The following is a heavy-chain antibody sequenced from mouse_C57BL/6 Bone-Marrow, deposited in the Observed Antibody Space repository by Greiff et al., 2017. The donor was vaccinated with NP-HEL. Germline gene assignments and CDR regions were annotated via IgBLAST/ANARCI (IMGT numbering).Heavy chain of an antibody. D-gene: IGHD2-4*01. Sequence: QVHVKQSGPGLVQPSQSLSITCTVSGFSLTSYGVHWVRQSPGKGLEWLGVIWSGGSTDYNAAFISRLSISKDNSKSQVFFKMNSLQADDTAIYYCARSILRREGYAMDYWGQGTSVTVSS. J-gene: IGHJ4*01. CDR2: IWSGGST. CDR3: ARSILRREGYAMDY. V-gene: IGHV2-2*01. CDR1: GFSLTSYG.